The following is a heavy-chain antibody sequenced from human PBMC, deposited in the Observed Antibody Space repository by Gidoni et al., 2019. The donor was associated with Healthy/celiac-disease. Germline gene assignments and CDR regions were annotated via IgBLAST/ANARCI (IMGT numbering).Heavy chain of an antibody. D-gene: IGHD2-2*01. J-gene: IGHJ3*02. CDR1: GFTFSSYA. CDR2: ISGSGGST. Sequence: EVQLLESGGGLVQPGGSLRLSSAASGFTFSSYAMSWVRQAPGKGLEWVSAISGSGGSTYYADAVKGRFTISRDNSKNTRYLQMNSLRAEDTAVYYCAKDPTAGYCSSTSCYDGAFDIWGQGTMVTVSS. V-gene: IGHV3-23*01. CDR3: AKDPTAGYCSSTSCYDGAFDI.